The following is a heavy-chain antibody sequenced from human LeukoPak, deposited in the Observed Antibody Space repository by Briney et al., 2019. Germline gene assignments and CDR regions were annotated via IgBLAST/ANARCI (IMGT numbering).Heavy chain of an antibody. J-gene: IGHJ4*02. CDR2: ISGSGGST. D-gene: IGHD4-17*01. V-gene: IGHV3-23*01. Sequence: GGSLRLSCAASGFTFSSYGMSWVRQAPGKGREWVSAISGSGGSTYYADSVKGRFTISRDNSKNTLYLQRNSLRAEDTAVYYCAKGYGDYGVDYWGQGTLVTVSS. CDR1: GFTFSSYG. CDR3: AKGYGDYGVDY.